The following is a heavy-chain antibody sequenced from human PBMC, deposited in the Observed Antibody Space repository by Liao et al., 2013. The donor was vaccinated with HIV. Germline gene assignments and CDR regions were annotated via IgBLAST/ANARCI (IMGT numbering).Heavy chain of an antibody. CDR1: GDSISSYY. V-gene: IGHV4-59*01. CDR2: VYYSGST. CDR3: ARALTGDGFDI. J-gene: IGHJ3*02. Sequence: QVQLQESGPGLVKSSETLSLTCTVSGDSISSYYWSWIRQPPGKGLEWIGYVYYSGSTNSNPSLKSRVTISVDTSRKQFFLKLRSVTAADTAVYYCARALTGDGFDIWGQGTMVTVSS. D-gene: IGHD7-27*01.